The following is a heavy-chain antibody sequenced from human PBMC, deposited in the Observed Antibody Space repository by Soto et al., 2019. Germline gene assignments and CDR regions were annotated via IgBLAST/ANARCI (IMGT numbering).Heavy chain of an antibody. Sequence: EVQLVESGGDLVHPGGSVRLSCAASGFTFGTHRMSWVSQAPGKGLGRVANIKGDASENYYADSVRGRFTIPRDNAKSSLYLQMNRLRVEDTAGYYCAKDVRWGQGALVTVSS. V-gene: IGHV3-7*05. CDR2: IKGDASEN. CDR3: AKDVR. J-gene: IGHJ4*02. CDR1: GFTFGTHR.